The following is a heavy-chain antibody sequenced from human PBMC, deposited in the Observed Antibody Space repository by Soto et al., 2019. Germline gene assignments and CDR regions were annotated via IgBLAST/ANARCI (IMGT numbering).Heavy chain of an antibody. D-gene: IGHD3-22*01. Sequence: QVQLVESGGGLVKPGGSLRLSCAASRFTLSDSYMSWIRQAPGKGLEWLSHISISGSTIYYADSVKGRFTISRDNAKKSLYLQMSSLRAEDTAVYYCARGAGSGYQYSNWGQGTLVTVSS. V-gene: IGHV3-11*01. CDR2: ISISGSTI. J-gene: IGHJ4*02. CDR1: RFTLSDSY. CDR3: ARGAGSGYQYSN.